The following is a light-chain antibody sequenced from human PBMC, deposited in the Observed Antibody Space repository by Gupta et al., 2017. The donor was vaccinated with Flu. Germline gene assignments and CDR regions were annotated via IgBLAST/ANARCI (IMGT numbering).Light chain of an antibody. J-gene: IGKJ4*01. CDR1: QSVSFT. CDR3: QQDDDWPLT. V-gene: IGKV3-15*01. CDR2: DAS. Sequence: PATLSVSPGERVTLSCRASQSVSFTLAWYQQKPGQPPRLLIYDASTRPTGIPARFSGSGSGTEFTLTISSLQSEDFAVYYCQQDDDWPLTFGGGTKVDIK.